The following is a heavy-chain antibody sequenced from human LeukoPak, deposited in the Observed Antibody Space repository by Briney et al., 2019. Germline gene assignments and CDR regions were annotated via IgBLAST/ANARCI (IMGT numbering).Heavy chain of an antibody. J-gene: IGHJ4*02. V-gene: IGHV1-2*04. CDR2: INPNSGGT. Sequence: ASVKVSCKASGHTFTGYYMHWVRQAPGQGLEWMGWINPNSGGTNYAQKFQGWVTMTRDTSISTAYMKLSRLRSDDTAVYYCARWAGSSWLHFDYWGQGTLVTVSS. D-gene: IGHD6-13*01. CDR1: GHTFTGYY. CDR3: ARWAGSSWLHFDY.